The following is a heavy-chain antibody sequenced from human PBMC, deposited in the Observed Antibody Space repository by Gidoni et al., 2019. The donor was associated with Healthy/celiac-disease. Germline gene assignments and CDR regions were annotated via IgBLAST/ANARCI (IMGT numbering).Heavy chain of an antibody. Sequence: EVQLLESGGGLVQPGGSLRLSCAASGFTFSSYAMSWVRQAPGKGLEWVSAISGSGGSTYYADSVKGRFTISRDNSKNTLYLQMNSLRAEDTAVYYCAKYGDGWNWNYAWFDPWGQGTLVTVSS. CDR3: AKYGDGWNWNYAWFDP. J-gene: IGHJ5*02. V-gene: IGHV3-23*01. CDR2: ISGSGGST. CDR1: GFTFSSYA. D-gene: IGHD1-7*01.